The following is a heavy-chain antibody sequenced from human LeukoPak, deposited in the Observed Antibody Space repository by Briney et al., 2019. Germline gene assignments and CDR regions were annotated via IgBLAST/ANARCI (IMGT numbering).Heavy chain of an antibody. V-gene: IGHV3-23*01. Sequence: GGSLRLSCAASGFTFSSYAMSWVRQAPGKGLEWVSAISGSGGSTYYADSVKGRFTISRDNSKNTLYLQMNSLRAEDTAVYYCARELLSRSGGQRRLDPWGQGTLVTVSS. CDR3: ARELLSRSGGQRRLDP. CDR2: ISGSGGST. J-gene: IGHJ5*02. CDR1: GFTFSSYA. D-gene: IGHD3-10*01.